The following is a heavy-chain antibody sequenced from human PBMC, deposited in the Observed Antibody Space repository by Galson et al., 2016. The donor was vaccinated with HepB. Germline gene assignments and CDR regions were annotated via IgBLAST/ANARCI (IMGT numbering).Heavy chain of an antibody. D-gene: IGHD4-17*01. Sequence: SLRLSCAASGFRVSGNYMNWVRQAPGKGLEWVSIIYSGDRTYYADSVKGRFTISRDNSKNTVYLQMDRLRAEDTAVYYCAKAYGVDSYHFNDWGQGTLVIVSS. CDR3: AKAYGVDSYHFND. CDR2: IYSGDRT. V-gene: IGHV3-53*01. J-gene: IGHJ4*02. CDR1: GFRVSGNY.